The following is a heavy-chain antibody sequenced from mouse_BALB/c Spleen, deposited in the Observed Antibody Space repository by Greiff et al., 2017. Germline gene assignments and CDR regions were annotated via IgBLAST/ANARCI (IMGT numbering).Heavy chain of an antibody. J-gene: IGHJ2*01. D-gene: IGHD2-1*01. CDR2: INSNGGST. CDR3: AIYYGNYYFDY. Sequence: EVQLVESGGGLVQPGGSLKLSCAASGFTFSSYGMSWVRQTPDKRLELVATINSNGGSTYYPDSVKGRVTISRDNAKNTLYLQMSSLKSEDTAMYYCAIYYGNYYFDYWGQGTTLTVSS. CDR1: GFTFSSYG. V-gene: IGHV5-6-3*01.